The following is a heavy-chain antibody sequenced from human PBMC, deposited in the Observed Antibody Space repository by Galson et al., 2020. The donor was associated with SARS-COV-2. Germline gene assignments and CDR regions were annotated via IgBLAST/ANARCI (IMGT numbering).Heavy chain of an antibody. V-gene: IGHV4-30-2*01. D-gene: IGHD1-1*01. Sequence: ETSETLSLTCAVSGASISSGGYSWSWIRQPPGKGLEWIGYIYKSGSTYYNPSLKSLVTISVDTSMNQFSLRLSSVTAADTALYYCARATALEPFDYWGQGILVTVSS. CDR1: GASISSGGYS. CDR3: ARATALEPFDY. CDR2: IYKSGST. J-gene: IGHJ4*02.